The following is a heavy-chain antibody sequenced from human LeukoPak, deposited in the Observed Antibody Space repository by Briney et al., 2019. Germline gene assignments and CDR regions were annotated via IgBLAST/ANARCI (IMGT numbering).Heavy chain of an antibody. CDR3: AREGRDDFWSGYPYYMDV. V-gene: IGHV3-33*01. CDR2: IWYDGSNK. D-gene: IGHD3-3*01. Sequence: GRSLRLSCAASGFTFSSYGMHWVRQAPGKGLEWVAVIWYDGSNKYYADSVKGRFTISGDNSKNTLYLQMNSLRAEDTAVYYCAREGRDDFWSGYPYYMDVWGKGTTVTVSS. J-gene: IGHJ6*03. CDR1: GFTFSSYG.